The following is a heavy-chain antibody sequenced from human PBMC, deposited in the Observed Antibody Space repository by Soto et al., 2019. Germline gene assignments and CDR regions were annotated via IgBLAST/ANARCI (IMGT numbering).Heavy chain of an antibody. CDR2: IYHSGST. D-gene: IGHD6-19*01. Sequence: SETLSLTCAVSGGSISRGGYSWSWIRQPPGKGLEWIGYIYHSGSTYYNPSLKSRVTISVDRSKNQLSLKLRSVTAADTAVYYCARNDGFSSGWIFDYWGHGTLVAVS. J-gene: IGHJ4*01. V-gene: IGHV4-30-2*01. CDR3: ARNDGFSSGWIFDY. CDR1: GGSISRGGYS.